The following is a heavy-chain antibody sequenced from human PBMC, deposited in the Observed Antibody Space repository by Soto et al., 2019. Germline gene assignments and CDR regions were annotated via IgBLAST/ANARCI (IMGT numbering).Heavy chain of an antibody. CDR1: GYTFTTYG. Sequence: APVKVSCKASGYTFTTYGISGVRQAPGQGLEWMGWISAYNGNTNYAQKLQGRVTMTTDTSTSTAYMELRSLRSDDTAVYYCARVGNFDGLDYWGQGTLVTVSS. D-gene: IGHD3-9*01. J-gene: IGHJ4*02. CDR3: ARVGNFDGLDY. CDR2: ISAYNGNT. V-gene: IGHV1-18*01.